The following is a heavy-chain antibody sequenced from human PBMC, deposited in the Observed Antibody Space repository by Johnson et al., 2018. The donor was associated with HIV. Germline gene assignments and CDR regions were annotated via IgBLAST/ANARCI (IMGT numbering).Heavy chain of an antibody. CDR1: GFTFSSYG. V-gene: IGHV3-30*02. CDR3: AKDRSGSAAAFDI. D-gene: IGHD1-26*01. J-gene: IGHJ3*02. Sequence: QMLLVESGGGVVQPGGSLRLSCAASGFTFSSYGMHWVRQAPGKGLEWVAFIRYDGSNKYYADSVKGRFTISRDNSKNTLYLQMNSLRAEDTAVYYCAKDRSGSAAAFDIWGQGTMVTVSS. CDR2: IRYDGSNK.